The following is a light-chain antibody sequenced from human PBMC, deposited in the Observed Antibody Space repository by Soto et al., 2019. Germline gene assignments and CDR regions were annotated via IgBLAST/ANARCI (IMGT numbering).Light chain of an antibody. J-gene: IGKJ4*02. V-gene: IGKV3-20*01. CDR1: QSIRSNY. Sequence: DIVLTQSPGTLSLSPGERVTLSCRASQSIRSNYFAWYQQKPAQAPRFLIYVASSRATGIPDRFSGAGSGTDFALTISRLEPEDSAVYYCQQYGSSLITFGGGTLMEIK. CDR2: VAS. CDR3: QQYGSSLIT.